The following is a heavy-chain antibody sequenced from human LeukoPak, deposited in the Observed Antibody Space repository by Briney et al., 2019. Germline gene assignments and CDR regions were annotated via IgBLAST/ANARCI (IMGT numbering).Heavy chain of an antibody. CDR3: ARGTVTPFDY. CDR1: GFTSSSYG. CDR2: IWYDGSNK. Sequence: GRSLRLSCAASGFTSSSYGMHWVRQAPGKGLEWVAVIWYDGSNKYYADSVKGRFTISRDNSKNTLYLQMNSLRAEDTAVYYCARGTVTPFDYWGQGTLVTVSS. V-gene: IGHV3-33*01. J-gene: IGHJ4*02. D-gene: IGHD4-11*01.